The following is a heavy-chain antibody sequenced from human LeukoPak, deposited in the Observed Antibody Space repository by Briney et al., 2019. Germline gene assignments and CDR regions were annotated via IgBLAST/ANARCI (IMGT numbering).Heavy chain of an antibody. CDR1: GFSLSNYW. V-gene: IGHV3-7*01. D-gene: IGHD3-10*01. J-gene: IGHJ6*02. Sequence: GGSLRLSCAASGFSLSNYWMSWVRQAPGMGLEWVANINQDGSDKYYVDSVMGRFTISKDNAKNSVYLQMNSLRPEDTAIYYCAWYGVTHGLDVWGQGTTVTVSS. CDR3: AWYGVTHGLDV. CDR2: INQDGSDK.